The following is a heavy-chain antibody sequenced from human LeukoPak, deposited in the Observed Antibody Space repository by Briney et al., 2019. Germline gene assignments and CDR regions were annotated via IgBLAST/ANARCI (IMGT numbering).Heavy chain of an antibody. Sequence: SQTLSLTCTVSGGSISGGDYYWSWIRQPPGKGLEWIGYIYYSGSTYYNPSLKSRVTISVDTSKTQCSLKLSSVTAADTAVYYCARHGNYYDTSQSDPWGQGTLVTVSS. CDR1: GGSISGGDYY. CDR2: IYYSGST. CDR3: ARHGNYYDTSQSDP. J-gene: IGHJ5*02. D-gene: IGHD3-22*01. V-gene: IGHV4-30-4*08.